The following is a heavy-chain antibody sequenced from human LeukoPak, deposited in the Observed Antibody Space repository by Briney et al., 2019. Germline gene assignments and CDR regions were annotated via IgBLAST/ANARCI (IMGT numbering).Heavy chain of an antibody. CDR1: GFTFDDYA. J-gene: IGHJ4*02. Sequence: GGSLRLSCAPSGFTFDDYAMHWVRQAPGKGLEWVSIISGDGGITYYADSVKGRFTISRDNSKNSLYLQMNSLRTEDTALYYCAKDVLVEGYFDYWGQGTLVTVSS. D-gene: IGHD3-3*02. CDR2: ISGDGGIT. CDR3: AKDVLVEGYFDY. V-gene: IGHV3-43*02.